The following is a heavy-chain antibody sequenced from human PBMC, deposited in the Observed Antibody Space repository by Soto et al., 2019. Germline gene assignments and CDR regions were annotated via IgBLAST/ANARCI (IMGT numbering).Heavy chain of an antibody. CDR3: ARVGGSYCRGGAFDI. D-gene: IGHD1-26*01. Sequence: LVKVSCKASGGTFSSYAISWVRQAPGQGLEWMGGIIPIFGTATYAQKFQGRVTITADKSTSTAYMELSSLRSEDTAVYYCARVGGSYCRGGAFDIWGQGTMVTVSS. V-gene: IGHV1-69*06. CDR1: GGTFSSYA. J-gene: IGHJ3*02. CDR2: IIPIFGTA.